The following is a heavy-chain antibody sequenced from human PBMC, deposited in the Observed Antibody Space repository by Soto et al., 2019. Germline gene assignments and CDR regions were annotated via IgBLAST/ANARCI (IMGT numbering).Heavy chain of an antibody. D-gene: IGHD2-21*01. Sequence: QVQLVQSGAEAKKPGASVKVSCKASVYTVTSYDINWVRQATGQGLAWMGWINPNSGNTGHAQKYQGRVTMTSNTSMSPAYMELSSLRSEYTAVYYCARERCGYFDYWGQGTLVTVSS. J-gene: IGHJ4*02. CDR2: INPNSGNT. CDR1: VYTVTSYD. CDR3: ARERCGYFDY. V-gene: IGHV1-8*01.